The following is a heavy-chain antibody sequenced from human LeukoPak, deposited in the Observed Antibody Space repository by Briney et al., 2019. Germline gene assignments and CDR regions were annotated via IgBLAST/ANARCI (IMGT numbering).Heavy chain of an antibody. J-gene: IGHJ4*02. V-gene: IGHV4-59*08. Sequence: PSETLSLTCTVSGGSISSYYWSWIRQPPGKGLEWIGYIYYSGSTNYNPSLKSRVTISVDASKNQFSLKLSSVTAADTAVYYCARRGGYSYGSFDYWGQGTLVTVSS. CDR3: ARRGGYSYGSFDY. CDR2: IYYSGST. CDR1: GGSISSYY. D-gene: IGHD5-18*01.